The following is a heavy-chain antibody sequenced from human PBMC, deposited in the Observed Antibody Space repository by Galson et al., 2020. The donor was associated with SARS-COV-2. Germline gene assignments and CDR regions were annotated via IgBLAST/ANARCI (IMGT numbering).Heavy chain of an antibody. V-gene: IGHV3-49*03. Sequence: GGSLRLSCTASGFTFEENAMGWFRQASGKGLEWVSFIKNKAHNGAREYAASVRGRFTISRDDSKNIVYLQMNSLKTEDTAMYYCTRWASPLAAFNVWGQGTMVTVSS. J-gene: IGHJ3*01. CDR1: GFTFEENA. CDR2: IKNKAHNGAR. CDR3: TRWASPLAAFNV.